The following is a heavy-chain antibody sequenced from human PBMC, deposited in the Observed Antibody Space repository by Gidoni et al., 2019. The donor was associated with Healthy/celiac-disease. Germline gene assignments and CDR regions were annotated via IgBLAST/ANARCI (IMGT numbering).Heavy chain of an antibody. V-gene: IGHV1-8*01. CDR1: GYTFPSYD. D-gene: IGHD3-10*01. Sequence: QVQLLQSGAAGKKPGASVRVACTASGYTFPSYDINWVRQATGQGLEWLEWMNPNSGNTGYAQKFQGRVTMTRNTSISTAYMELSSLRSEDTAGYYCARDFYYGSGSYYNVRFDPWGKGTLVTVSS. CDR3: ARDFYYGSGSYYNVRFDP. J-gene: IGHJ5*02. CDR2: MNPNSGNT.